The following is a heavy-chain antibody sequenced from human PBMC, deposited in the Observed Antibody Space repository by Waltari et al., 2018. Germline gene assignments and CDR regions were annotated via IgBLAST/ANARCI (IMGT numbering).Heavy chain of an antibody. CDR1: GGTFSSYA. V-gene: IGHV1-69*05. J-gene: IGHJ6*02. Sequence: QVQLVQSGAEVKKPGSSVKVSCTASGGTFSSYAISWVRRAPGQGLEWMGGIIPIFGTANYAQKFQGRVTITTDESTSTAYMELSSLRSEDTAVYYCARDRRPHFWSGYHVGRYYYYGMDVWGQGTTVTVSS. CDR3: ARDRRPHFWSGYHVGRYYYYGMDV. CDR2: IIPIFGTA. D-gene: IGHD3-3*01.